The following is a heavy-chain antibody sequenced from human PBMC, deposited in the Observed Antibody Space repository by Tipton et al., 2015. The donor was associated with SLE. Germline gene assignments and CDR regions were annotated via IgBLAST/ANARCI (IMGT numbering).Heavy chain of an antibody. V-gene: IGHV1-18*04. Sequence: QLVQSGAEVKKPGASVRVSCKASGSTFTGYWLHWVRQAPGQGLEFMGWISVYNGYTNYAQKFQGRVTLTTDTSTSTAYMELRSLRSDDTAVYYCARVVVGAFDYWGQGTLVTVSS. CDR3: ARVVVGAFDY. D-gene: IGHD2-15*01. CDR2: ISVYNGYT. CDR1: GSTFTGYW. J-gene: IGHJ4*02.